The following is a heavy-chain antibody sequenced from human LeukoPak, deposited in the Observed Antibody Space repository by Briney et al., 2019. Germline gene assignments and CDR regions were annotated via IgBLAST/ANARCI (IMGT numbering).Heavy chain of an antibody. CDR3: ARVRFRDGYYFDY. CDR1: GYTFTSYY. Sequence: ASVKVSCKASGYTFTSYYMHWVRQAPGQGLEGMGIINPSGGSTSYAQKFQGRVTMTRDMSTSTVYMALSSLRSEDTAVYYCARVRFRDGYYFDYWGQGTLVTVSS. V-gene: IGHV1-46*01. D-gene: IGHD3-10*01. J-gene: IGHJ4*02. CDR2: INPSGGST.